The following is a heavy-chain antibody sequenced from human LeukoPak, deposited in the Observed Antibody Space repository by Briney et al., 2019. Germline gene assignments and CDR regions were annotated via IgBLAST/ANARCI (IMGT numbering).Heavy chain of an antibody. CDR2: MNPNSGNT. J-gene: IGHJ5*02. CDR3: ARGRRRVVPAAIRRGGYNWFDP. Sequence: ASVKVSCKASGYTFTSYDINWVRQCTGQGLAWMGWMNPNSGNTGYAQKFQGRVTMTRNTSISTAYMELSSLRSEDTAVYYCARGRRRVVPAAIRRGGYNWFDPWGQGTLVTVSS. V-gene: IGHV1-8*01. D-gene: IGHD2-2*02. CDR1: GYTFTSYD.